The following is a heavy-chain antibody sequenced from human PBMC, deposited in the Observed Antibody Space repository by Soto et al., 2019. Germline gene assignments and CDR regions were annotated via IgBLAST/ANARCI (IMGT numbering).Heavy chain of an antibody. J-gene: IGHJ4*02. Sequence: QLQLHESGPGLVKPSETLSLTCAVSGDSMSSSDYYWGWIRQPPGKGLEWIGSIYYSGSTYYNPSPQSRVDISVDTSKNQFSLKLKSVTAADTAIYYCARRTVNIRTFYSGLKTHCFDYWGQGAPVTVSS. CDR1: GDSMSSSDYY. CDR2: IYYSGST. CDR3: ARRTVNIRTFYSGLKTHCFDY. V-gene: IGHV4-39*01. D-gene: IGHD6-19*01.